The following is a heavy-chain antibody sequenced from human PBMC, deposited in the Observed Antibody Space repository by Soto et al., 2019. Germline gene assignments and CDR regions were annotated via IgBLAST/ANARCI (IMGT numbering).Heavy chain of an antibody. D-gene: IGHD3-3*01. CDR2: IYYSGST. V-gene: IGHV4-39*07. CDR1: GGTISSSSYY. J-gene: IGHJ6*04. Sequence: LSETLSLTCTVSGGTISSSSYYWGWIRQPPGKGLEWIGSIYYSGSTYYNPSLKSRVTISVDTSKIQFSLKLSSVTAADTAVYYCARVSYDFWSGYYLYYGMDVWGKGTTVTRLI. CDR3: ARVSYDFWSGYYLYYGMDV.